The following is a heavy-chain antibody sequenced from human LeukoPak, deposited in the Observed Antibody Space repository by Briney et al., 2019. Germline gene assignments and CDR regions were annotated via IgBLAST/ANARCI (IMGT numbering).Heavy chain of an antibody. CDR1: EFTFSGYS. J-gene: IGHJ4*02. CDR3: AKAGYSASWYYLDF. Sequence: PGGSLRLSCAASEFTFSGYSMHWVRQAPGKGLEWVSSIRIDRGNVFYADSVKGRFTISRDDAKNTLYLQMNSLSAEDTAVHYFAKAGYSASWYYLDFWGQGTLVTVSS. D-gene: IGHD6-13*01. V-gene: IGHV3-30*02. CDR2: IRIDRGNV.